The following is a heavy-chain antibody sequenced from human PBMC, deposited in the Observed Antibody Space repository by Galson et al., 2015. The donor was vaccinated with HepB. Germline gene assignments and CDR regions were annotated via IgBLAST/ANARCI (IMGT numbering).Heavy chain of an antibody. Sequence: SLRLSCAASGFTFSSYGMHWVRQAPGKGLEWVAFIRYDGSNKYYADSVKGRFTISRDNSMNTQYLQMNSLRAEDTAVYYCAKTRSPRYSSVWRYFDYWGQGTLVTVSS. J-gene: IGHJ4*02. D-gene: IGHD6-19*01. CDR2: IRYDGSNK. CDR3: AKTRSPRYSSVWRYFDY. V-gene: IGHV3-30*02. CDR1: GFTFSSYG.